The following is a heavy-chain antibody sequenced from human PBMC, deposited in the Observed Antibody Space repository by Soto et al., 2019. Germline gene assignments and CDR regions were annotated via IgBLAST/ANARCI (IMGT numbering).Heavy chain of an antibody. CDR3: AKRASDSKHCYYYYGMDV. D-gene: IGHD3-22*01. CDR1: GFTFSSYA. J-gene: IGHJ6*02. V-gene: IGHV3-23*01. CDR2: ISGSGGST. Sequence: GGSLRLSCAAPGFTFSSYAMSWVRQAPGKGLEWVSAISGSGGSTYYADSVKGRFTISRDNSKNTLYLQMNSLRAEDTAVYYCAKRASDSKHCYYYYGMDVWGQGTTVTVSS.